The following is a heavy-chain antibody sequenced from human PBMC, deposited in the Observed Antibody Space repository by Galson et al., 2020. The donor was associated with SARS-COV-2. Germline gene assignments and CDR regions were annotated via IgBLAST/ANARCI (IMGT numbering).Heavy chain of an antibody. D-gene: IGHD6-19*01. Sequence: GESLKISCAASGFTFSGYGMHWVRQAPGKGLEWVAFIPYYGSDKYYANSVKGRFTISRDNSKNTLHLQMTSLRADDTAVYYCAKDLEYSSGGYFDYWGQGTLVTVSS. J-gene: IGHJ4*02. CDR2: IPYYGSDK. V-gene: IGHV3-30*02. CDR3: AKDLEYSSGGYFDY. CDR1: GFTFSGYG.